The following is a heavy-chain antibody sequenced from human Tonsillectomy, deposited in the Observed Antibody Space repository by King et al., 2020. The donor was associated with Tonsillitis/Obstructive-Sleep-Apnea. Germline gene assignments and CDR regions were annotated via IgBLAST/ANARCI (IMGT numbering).Heavy chain of an antibody. D-gene: IGHD6-19*01. Sequence: VQLVESGGGLVQPGGSLRLSCAASGFTFSSYALTWVRQAPGKGLEWVSSISGIDSSTYYADSVKGRFTISRDNSKNTLFLQMNSLRAEDTAVYYCAKESRRAVDFDCWGQGTLVTVSS. CDR1: GFTFSSYA. J-gene: IGHJ4*02. V-gene: IGHV3-23*04. CDR2: ISGIDSST. CDR3: AKESRRAVDFDC.